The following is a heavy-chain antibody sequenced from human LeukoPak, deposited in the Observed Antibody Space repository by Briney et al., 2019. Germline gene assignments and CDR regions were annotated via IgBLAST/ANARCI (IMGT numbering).Heavy chain of an antibody. V-gene: IGHV4-4*02. CDR1: GGSISSSNW. Sequence: PSETLSLTCAVSGGSISSSNWWSWVRQPPGKGLEWIGEIYHSGSTNYNPSLKSRATISVDKSKNQFSLKLSSVTAADTAVYYCARDARPMVRGAGFDYWGQGTLVTVSS. J-gene: IGHJ4*02. D-gene: IGHD3-10*01. CDR3: ARDARPMVRGAGFDY. CDR2: IYHSGST.